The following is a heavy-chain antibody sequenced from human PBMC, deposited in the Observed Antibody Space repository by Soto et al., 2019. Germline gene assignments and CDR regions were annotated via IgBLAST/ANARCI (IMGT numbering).Heavy chain of an antibody. V-gene: IGHV4-39*01. CDR2: IYYSGST. Sequence: QLQLQESGPGLVKPSETLSLTCTVSGGSISSSSYYWGWIRQPPGKGLEWIGSIYYSGSTYYNPSLKSRVARSVDTFKNQFSLKLSSVTAADTAVYYCARLFGYSSGWPDYWGQGTLVTVSS. CDR1: GGSISSSSYY. CDR3: ARLFGYSSGWPDY. J-gene: IGHJ4*02. D-gene: IGHD6-19*01.